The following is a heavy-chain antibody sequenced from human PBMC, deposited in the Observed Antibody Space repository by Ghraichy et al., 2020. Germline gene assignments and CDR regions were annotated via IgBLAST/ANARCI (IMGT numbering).Heavy chain of an antibody. D-gene: IGHD3-3*01. CDR2: IWYDGSNK. Sequence: GGSLRLSCAASGFTFSSYGMHWVRQAPGKGLEWVAVIWYDGSNKYYADSVKGRFTISRDNSKNTLYLQMNSLRAEDTAVYYCARDITIFGVVTGEMDVWGQGTTVTVSS. CDR3: ARDITIFGVVTGEMDV. J-gene: IGHJ6*02. V-gene: IGHV3-33*01. CDR1: GFTFSSYG.